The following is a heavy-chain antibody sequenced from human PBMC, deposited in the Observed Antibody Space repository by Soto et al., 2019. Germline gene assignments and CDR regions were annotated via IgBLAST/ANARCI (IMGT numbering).Heavy chain of an antibody. CDR1: GFTFSSYA. CDR3: AKDSGNGLDV. V-gene: IGHV3-23*01. J-gene: IGHJ6*02. CDR2: IRGLST. D-gene: IGHD1-26*01. Sequence: EVQLLESGGGLVQPGGSVRLYWAASGFTFSSYAMSWVRQAPGKGLEWVSAIRGLSTNYADSVKGRFTISRDNSKNTLYLQMNSLRAEDTAVYYCAKDSGNGLDVWGQGTTVTVSS.